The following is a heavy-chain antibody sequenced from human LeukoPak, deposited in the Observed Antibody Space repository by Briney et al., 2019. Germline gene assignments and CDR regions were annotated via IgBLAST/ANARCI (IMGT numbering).Heavy chain of an antibody. CDR2: INHSGRT. CDR3: ARSPPPGATAYGVVDY. Sequence: PSETLSLTCAVYGGSFSDYSWTWIRKPPGKGLKWIGEINHSGRTNYNPSLKSRVTILVDTSKNQFSLRLTSVTAADTAVYYCARSPPPGATAYGVVDYWGQGTLVIVSS. J-gene: IGHJ4*02. CDR1: GGSFSDYS. V-gene: IGHV4-34*01. D-gene: IGHD3-16*01.